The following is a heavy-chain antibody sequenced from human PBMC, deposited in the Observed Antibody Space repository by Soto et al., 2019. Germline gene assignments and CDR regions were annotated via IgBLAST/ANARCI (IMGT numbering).Heavy chain of an antibody. J-gene: IGHJ4*02. CDR1: GDSLTNYY. D-gene: IGHD5-18*01. CDR2: IMYSGYS. CDR3: ARRYGSCFDY. Sequence: PSETLSLTCTVSGDSLTNYYCSWFRQPPGKGLEWIGYIMYSGYSAYNLSLKRRVTMSMDTSKTQFSLMLESVTATDTAVYYCARRYGSCFDYWGQGTLVTVSS. V-gene: IGHV4-59*08.